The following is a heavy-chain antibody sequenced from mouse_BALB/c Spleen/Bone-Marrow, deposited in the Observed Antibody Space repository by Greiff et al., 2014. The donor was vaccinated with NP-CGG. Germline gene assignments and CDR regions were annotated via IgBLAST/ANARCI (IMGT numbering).Heavy chain of an antibody. Sequence: DLVKPGASVKLSCKASGYTFTSYWINWIKQRPGQGLEWIGRIPPGSGTTYYNEMFKGKATLTVDTSSTTAYIQLSSLSSEDSAVYLCARGSYYYGSSSHWFAYWGQGTLVTVSA. V-gene: IGHV1S41*01. J-gene: IGHJ3*01. CDR2: IPPGSGTT. CDR3: ARGSYYYGSSSHWFAY. CDR1: GYTFTSYW. D-gene: IGHD1-1*01.